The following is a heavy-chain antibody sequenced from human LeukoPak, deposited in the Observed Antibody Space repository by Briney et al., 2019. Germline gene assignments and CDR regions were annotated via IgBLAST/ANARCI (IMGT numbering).Heavy chain of an antibody. Sequence: GGSLRLSCAASGLTLSDSAIHWVRQASGKGLEWVGLIIRPTKRYPRAYGAAVGGRITIFSDDSKNTAYQQMDSLKTEDTALYYCTGDRGTHNWIDPWGQGTLVTVSS. CDR2: IIRPTKRYPR. V-gene: IGHV3-73*01. CDR3: TGDRGTHNWIDP. J-gene: IGHJ5*02. CDR1: GLTLSDSA. D-gene: IGHD1-26*01.